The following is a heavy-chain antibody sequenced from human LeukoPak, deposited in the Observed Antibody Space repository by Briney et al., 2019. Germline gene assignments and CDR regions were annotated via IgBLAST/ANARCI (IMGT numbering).Heavy chain of an antibody. CDR3: ARVASTACDCPDYFDY. CDR2: ISAYTGNT. D-gene: IGHD2-2*01. Sequence: GASVKVSCKASGYTFTTFGITWVRQAPGQGLEWMGWISAYTGNTNYAPKFQGRVTMTTDTSTSTAHMELRSLTSDDTAVYYCARVASTACDCPDYFDYLGQGTLVTVSS. J-gene: IGHJ4*02. CDR1: GYTFTTFG. V-gene: IGHV1-18*01.